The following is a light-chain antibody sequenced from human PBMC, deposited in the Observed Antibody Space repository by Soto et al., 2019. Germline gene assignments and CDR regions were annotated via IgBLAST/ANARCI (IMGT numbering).Light chain of an antibody. Sequence: QSVLTQPPSASGTPGQRATISCSGSSSNIGSNYVYWYQQLPCTAPKLLIYRNNKRPSGVPDRFSGSKSGTSASLAISGLRSLDEADYYCAAWDDSLSGLYVFGTGPKVTVL. CDR1: SSNIGSNY. CDR2: RNN. J-gene: IGLJ1*01. CDR3: AAWDDSLSGLYV. V-gene: IGLV1-47*01.